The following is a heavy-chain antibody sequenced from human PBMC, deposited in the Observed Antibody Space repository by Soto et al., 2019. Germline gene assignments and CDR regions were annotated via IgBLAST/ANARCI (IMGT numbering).Heavy chain of an antibody. Sequence: LRLSCAASGFTFSSYGMHWVRQAPGKGLEWVAVIWYDGSNKYYADSVKGRFTISRDNSKNTLYLQMNSLRAEDTAVYYCARDTTLTVTTVVAYYYYGMDVWGQGTTVTVSS. J-gene: IGHJ6*02. V-gene: IGHV3-33*01. CDR2: IWYDGSNK. D-gene: IGHD4-17*01. CDR3: ARDTTLTVTTVVAYYYYGMDV. CDR1: GFTFSSYG.